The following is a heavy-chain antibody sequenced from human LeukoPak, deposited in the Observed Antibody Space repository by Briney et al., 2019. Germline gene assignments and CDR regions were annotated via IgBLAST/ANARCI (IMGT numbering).Heavy chain of an antibody. CDR2: INHSGST. J-gene: IGHJ5*02. Sequence: SETLSLTCAVYGGSFSGYYWSWIRQPPGKGLEWIGGINHSGSTNYNPSLKSRVTISVDTSKNQFSLKLSSVTAADTAVYYCARAGPLGWFDPWGQGTLVTVSS. CDR1: GGSFSGYY. V-gene: IGHV4-34*01. CDR3: ARAGPLGWFDP.